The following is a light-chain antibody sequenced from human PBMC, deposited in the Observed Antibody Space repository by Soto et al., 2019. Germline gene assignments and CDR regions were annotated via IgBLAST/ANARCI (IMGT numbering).Light chain of an antibody. J-gene: IGLJ3*02. CDR3: CSYVGSSILM. CDR1: SSDVGLYNL. Sequence: QSVLTQPASVSGSPGQSITISCTGTSSDVGLYNLVSWYQQLPGKAPKLIIYEVNERPSGISDRFSGSKSGNTASLTISGLQDEDEADYYCCSYVGSSILMFGAGTQLTVL. CDR2: EVN. V-gene: IGLV2-23*02.